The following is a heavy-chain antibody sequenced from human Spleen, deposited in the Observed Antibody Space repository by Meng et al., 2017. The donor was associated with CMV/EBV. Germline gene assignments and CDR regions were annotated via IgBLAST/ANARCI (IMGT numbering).Heavy chain of an antibody. CDR3: GSGSYSSRGAFDI. V-gene: IGHV3-48*04. CDR2: ISTSSSTI. CDR1: GFTFSSYW. Sequence: GGSLRLSCATSGFTFSSYWMSWVRQAPGKGLEWVSYISTSSSTIYYADSVKGQFIISRDNAKNSLYLQMNSLRAEDTAVYYCGSGSYSSRGAFDIWGQGTMVTVSS. D-gene: IGHD1-26*01. J-gene: IGHJ3*02.